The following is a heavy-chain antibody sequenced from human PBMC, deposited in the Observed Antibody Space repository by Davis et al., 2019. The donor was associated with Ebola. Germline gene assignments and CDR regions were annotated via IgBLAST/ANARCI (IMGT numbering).Heavy chain of an antibody. D-gene: IGHD5-18*01. CDR2: IYHSGST. J-gene: IGHJ4*02. CDR1: GGSFSGYY. CDR3: ARGRRYSYGPPRY. Sequence: SETLSLTCAVYGGSFSGYYWSWVRQPPGKGLEWIGEIYHSGSTNYNPSLKSRVTISVDTSKNQFSLKLSSVTAADTAVYYCARGRRYSYGPPRYWGQGTLVTVSS. V-gene: IGHV4-34*01.